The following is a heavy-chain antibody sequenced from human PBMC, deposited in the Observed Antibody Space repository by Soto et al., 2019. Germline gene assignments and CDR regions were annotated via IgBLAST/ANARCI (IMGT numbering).Heavy chain of an antibody. Sequence: GGSLRLSCAASGFTVSSNYMSWVRQAPGKGLEWASVIYSGGSTYYADSVKGRFTISRDNSKNTLYLQMNSLRAEDTAVYYCAREAPKYCSGGSCWFWGQGTLVTVSS. D-gene: IGHD2-15*01. CDR2: IYSGGST. CDR3: AREAPKYCSGGSCWF. V-gene: IGHV3-53*01. J-gene: IGHJ4*02. CDR1: GFTVSSNY.